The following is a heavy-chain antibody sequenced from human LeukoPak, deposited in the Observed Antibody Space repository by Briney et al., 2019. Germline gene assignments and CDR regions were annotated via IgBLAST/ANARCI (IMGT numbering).Heavy chain of an antibody. J-gene: IGHJ6*03. D-gene: IGHD3-9*01. Sequence: SETLSFTCTVSGGSISTYYWSWIRQPAGKGLEWLGRIYTSGSTNYNPSLKSRVTMSVDTSKNQFSLKLSSVTAADTAVYYCARLLTSYYYYMDVWGKGTTVTVSS. V-gene: IGHV4-4*07. CDR2: IYTSGST. CDR3: ARLLTSYYYYMDV. CDR1: GGSISTYY.